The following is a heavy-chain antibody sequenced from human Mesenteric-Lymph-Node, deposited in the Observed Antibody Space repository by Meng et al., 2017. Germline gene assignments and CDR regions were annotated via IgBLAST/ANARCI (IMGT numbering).Heavy chain of an antibody. J-gene: IGHJ4*02. CDR2: ISSSSSYT. V-gene: IGHV3-21*01. CDR3: ARDLQWLAFDY. Sequence: GGSLRLSCAASGFTFSAYNMNWVRQAPGQGLEWVSSISSSSSYTYYADSLKGRFTISRDNAENSLYLQMNSLRAEDTAVYYCARDLQWLAFDYWGQGTLVTGAS. D-gene: IGHD6-19*01. CDR1: GFTFSAYN.